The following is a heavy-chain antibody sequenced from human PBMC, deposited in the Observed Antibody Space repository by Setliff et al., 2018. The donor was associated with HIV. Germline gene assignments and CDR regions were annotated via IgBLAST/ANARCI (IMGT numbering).Heavy chain of an antibody. CDR3: ARADYDGGSYYFDS. CDR1: GGSFSDYY. Sequence: PSETLSLTCAVYGGSFSDYYWTWIRQSPGKGLEWIGDIHHSGITNYRPSLNSRVTMSVDTSKNHFSLRLIPVTAADTALYYCARADYDGGSYYFDSWDQGTLVTVSS. J-gene: IGHJ4*02. V-gene: IGHV4-34*01. D-gene: IGHD2-15*01. CDR2: IHHSGIT.